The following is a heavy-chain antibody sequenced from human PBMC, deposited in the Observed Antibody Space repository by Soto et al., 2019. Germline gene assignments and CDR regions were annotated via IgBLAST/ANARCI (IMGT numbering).Heavy chain of an antibody. J-gene: IGHJ6*02. CDR3: ARVPGVAVAGTYYYYGMDV. Sequence: LSLTCTVSGGSISSYYWSWIRQPPGKGLEWIGYIYYSGSTNYNPSLKSRVTISVDTSKNQFSLKLSSVTAADTAVYYCARVPGVAVAGTYYYYGMDVWGQGTTVTVSS. CDR2: IYYSGST. D-gene: IGHD6-19*01. V-gene: IGHV4-59*01. CDR1: GGSISSYY.